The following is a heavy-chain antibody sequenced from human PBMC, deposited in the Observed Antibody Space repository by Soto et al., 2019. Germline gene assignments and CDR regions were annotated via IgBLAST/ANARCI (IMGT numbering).Heavy chain of an antibody. J-gene: IGHJ4*02. V-gene: IGHV3-21*01. CDR3: AREMATISDY. D-gene: IGHD5-12*01. CDR2: ISSSSSYI. Sequence: GGSLRLSCAASGFTFSSYSMNWVRQAPGKGLEWVSSISSSSSYIYYVDSVKGRFTISRDNAKNSLYLQMNSLRAEDTAVYYCAREMATISDYWGQGTLVTVSS. CDR1: GFTFSSYS.